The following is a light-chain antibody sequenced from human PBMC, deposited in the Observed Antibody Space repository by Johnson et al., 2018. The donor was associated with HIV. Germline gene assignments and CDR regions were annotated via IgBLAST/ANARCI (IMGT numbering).Light chain of an antibody. CDR1: TSNFDNNY. J-gene: IGLJ1*01. CDR3: GTWDSSPSGCLYV. Sequence: QSVLTQPPSVSAAPGQKVTISCSGNTSNFDNNYVSWYLQLPETAPKLLIYENNKRPSGIPNRFSGSKSGTSATLGITGLQTWDEAAYYCGTWDSSPSGCLYVCGTGHRVTVL. CDR2: ENN. V-gene: IGLV1-51*02.